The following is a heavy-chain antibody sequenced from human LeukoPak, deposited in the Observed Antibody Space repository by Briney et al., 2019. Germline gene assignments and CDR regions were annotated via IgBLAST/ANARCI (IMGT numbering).Heavy chain of an antibody. V-gene: IGHV3-66*01. CDR3: ARDGTDVLGGYGMDV. J-gene: IGHJ6*02. Sequence: GGSLRLSCAASGFTVSSNYMSWVRQAPGQGLEWVSVIYSGGSTYYADSVKGRFTISRDNSKNTLYLQMNSLRAEDTAVYYCARDGTDVLGGYGMDVWGQGTTVTVSS. CDR2: IYSGGST. CDR1: GFTVSSNY. D-gene: IGHD3-3*02.